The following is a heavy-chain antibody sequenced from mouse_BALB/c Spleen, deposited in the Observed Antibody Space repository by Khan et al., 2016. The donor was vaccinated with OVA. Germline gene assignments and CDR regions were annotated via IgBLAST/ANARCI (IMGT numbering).Heavy chain of an antibody. CDR2: INPSNGYT. CDR3: VRDGAYHRNDGWFAY. V-gene: IGHV1-4*01. J-gene: IGHJ3*01. CDR1: GYTFTSYT. D-gene: IGHD2-14*01. Sequence: VQLVESGAELARPRASVKMSCKASGYTFTSYTIHWIKKRPGQGLEWIGYINPSNGYTNYNQKFKDKATLTTDKSSTTAYLQLSSLTSDDSAVYNCVRDGAYHRNDGWFAYWGQGTLVTVSA.